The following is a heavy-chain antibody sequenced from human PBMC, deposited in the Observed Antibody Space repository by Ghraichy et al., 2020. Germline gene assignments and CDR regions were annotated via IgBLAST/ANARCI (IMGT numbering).Heavy chain of an antibody. CDR2: IDIDGSAT. CDR1: GFTVTNYW. CDR3: VRDRGWNAFDM. V-gene: IGHV3-74*01. D-gene: IGHD1-1*01. Sequence: GGSLRLSCAASGFTVTNYWMDWVRQVPGKGLVWVSRIDIDGSATTYADFVEGRFTISRDGAKNTLYLQMNSLRAEDTAVYYCVRDRGWNAFDMWGQGTMVTVSS. J-gene: IGHJ3*02.